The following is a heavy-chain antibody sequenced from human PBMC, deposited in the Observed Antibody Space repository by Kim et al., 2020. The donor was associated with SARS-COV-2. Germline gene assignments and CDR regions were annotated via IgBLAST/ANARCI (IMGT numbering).Heavy chain of an antibody. D-gene: IGHD6-13*01. V-gene: IGHV3-11*04. J-gene: IGHJ4*02. Sequence: VDSVKGRFPNSRDKAKNSLYLQMNSLRAEDTAIYYCARGLTAALYYFDYWGQGTLVTVSS. CDR3: ARGLTAALYYFDY.